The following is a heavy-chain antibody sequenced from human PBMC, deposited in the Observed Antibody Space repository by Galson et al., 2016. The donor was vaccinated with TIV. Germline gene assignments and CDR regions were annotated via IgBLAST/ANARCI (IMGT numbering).Heavy chain of an antibody. CDR2: ICHTETT. CDR3: VRIGMLRESCSCYACSGIFDT. D-gene: IGHD3-22*01. V-gene: IGHV4-38-2*01. Sequence: ETLSLTCAVSGYSISSGYYWGWVRQPPGKGLEWLGNICHTETTYYNPSLESRVSISVDTSKNQFSLRLSSVTAADTAVYYCVRIGMLRESCSCYACSGIFDTWGQGILVTVSS. J-gene: IGHJ5*02. CDR1: GYSISSGYY.